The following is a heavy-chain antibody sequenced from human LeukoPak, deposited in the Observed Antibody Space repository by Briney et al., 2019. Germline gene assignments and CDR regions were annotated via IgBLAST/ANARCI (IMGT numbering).Heavy chain of an antibody. Sequence: AGGSLRLSCAASRFTFSSYAMHWVRQAPGKGLEWVAVISYDGSNKYYADSVKGRFTISRVNSKDTLYLQMNSLRAEDTAVYYCASVDTATLDYWGQGTLVTVSS. CDR3: ASVDTATLDY. CDR1: RFTFSSYA. CDR2: ISYDGSNK. V-gene: IGHV3-30-3*01. D-gene: IGHD5-18*01. J-gene: IGHJ4*02.